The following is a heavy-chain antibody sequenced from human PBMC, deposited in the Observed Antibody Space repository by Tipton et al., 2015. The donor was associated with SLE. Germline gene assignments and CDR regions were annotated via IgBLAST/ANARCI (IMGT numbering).Heavy chain of an antibody. CDR2: IYHSGST. V-gene: IGHV4-39*07. D-gene: IGHD6-13*01. CDR1: GGSISSSSYY. J-gene: IGHJ4*02. Sequence: TLSLTCTVSGGSISSSSYYWGWIRQPPGKGLEWIGNIYHSGSTNYNPSLKSRVTISVDTSKNQFSLKLSSVTAADTAVYYCARGGDIAAHDYWGQGTLVTVSS. CDR3: ARGGDIAAHDY.